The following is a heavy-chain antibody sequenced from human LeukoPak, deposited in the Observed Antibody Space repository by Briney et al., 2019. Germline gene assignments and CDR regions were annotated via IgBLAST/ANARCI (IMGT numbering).Heavy chain of an antibody. J-gene: IGHJ4*02. CDR3: ARNPEWLRFDY. V-gene: IGHV1-69*01. Sequence: GASVKVSCKASGGTFSSYAISWVRQAPGQGLEWMGGIIPIFGTANYAQKFQGRVTVTADESTSTAYMELSSLRSEDTAVYYCARNPEWLRFDYWGQGTLVTVSS. D-gene: IGHD3-3*01. CDR1: GGTFSSYA. CDR2: IIPIFGTA.